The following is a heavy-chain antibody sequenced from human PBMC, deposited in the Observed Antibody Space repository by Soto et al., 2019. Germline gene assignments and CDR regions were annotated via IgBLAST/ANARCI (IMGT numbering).Heavy chain of an antibody. J-gene: IGHJ6*02. D-gene: IGHD2-2*01. Sequence: GGSLRLSXAASGFTVSSNYMSWVRQAPGKGLEWVSVIYSGGSTYYADSVKGRFTISRDNSKNTLYLQMNSLRAEDTAVYYCARGYCSSTSCRGGSMDVWGQGTTVTVSS. CDR1: GFTVSSNY. CDR3: ARGYCSSTSCRGGSMDV. CDR2: IYSGGST. V-gene: IGHV3-53*01.